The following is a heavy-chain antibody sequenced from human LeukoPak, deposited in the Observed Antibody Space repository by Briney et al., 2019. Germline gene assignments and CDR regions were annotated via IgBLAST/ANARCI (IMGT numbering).Heavy chain of an antibody. J-gene: IGHJ4*02. D-gene: IGHD7-27*01. CDR1: GASISGNYW. V-gene: IGHV4-4*02. CDR2: IDHRGRT. CDR3: ARSNWGAD. Sequence: SGTLSLACGVSGASISGNYWWTWVRQPPGKGLEWIGEIDHRGRTNYNPSLKSRVTISVDRSKNQFSLILNSVTAADTAVYFCARSNWGADWGQGTLVTVSS.